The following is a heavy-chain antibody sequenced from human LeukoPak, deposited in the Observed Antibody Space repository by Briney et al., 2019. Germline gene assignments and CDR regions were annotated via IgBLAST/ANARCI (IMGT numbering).Heavy chain of an antibody. Sequence: ETLSLTCAVSGASITSSNYYWGWVRQAPGKGLEWVANIKQDGSEKYYVDSVKGRFTISRDNAKNSLYLQMNSLRAEDTAVYYCATEFFGNYYDSSGYYYFPFDYWGQGTLVTVSS. D-gene: IGHD3-22*01. CDR1: GASITSSNYY. CDR3: ATEFFGNYYDSSGYYYFPFDY. J-gene: IGHJ4*02. V-gene: IGHV3-7*01. CDR2: IKQDGSEK.